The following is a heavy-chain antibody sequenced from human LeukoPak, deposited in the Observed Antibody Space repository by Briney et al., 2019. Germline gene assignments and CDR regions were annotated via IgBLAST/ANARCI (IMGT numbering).Heavy chain of an antibody. D-gene: IGHD2-2*01. J-gene: IGHJ6*04. V-gene: IGHV1-69*06. CDR2: IIPIFGTA. CDR1: GGTFSSYA. Sequence: ASVKVSCKASGGTFSSYAISWVRQAPGQGLEWMGGIIPIFGTANYAQKFQGRVMITADKSTSTAYMELSSLRSEDTAVYYCARGDIVVVPAASLYYYYGMDVWGKGTTVTVSS. CDR3: ARGDIVVVPAASLYYYYGMDV.